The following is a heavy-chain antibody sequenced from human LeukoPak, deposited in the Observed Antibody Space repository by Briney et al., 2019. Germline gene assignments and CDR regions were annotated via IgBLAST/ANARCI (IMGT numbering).Heavy chain of an antibody. CDR3: AKGPEFYYGSGSYILDY. J-gene: IGHJ4*02. CDR2: VTGSGGST. D-gene: IGHD3-10*01. CDR1: GFTFGSYA. V-gene: IGHV3-23*01. Sequence: GGSLRLSCAASGFTFGSYAMSWVRQAPGKGLEWVSGVTGSGGSTNYAVSVKGRFTISRDNSKNTLYLQMNSLRAEDTAVYYCAKGPEFYYGSGSYILDYWGQGTLVTVSS.